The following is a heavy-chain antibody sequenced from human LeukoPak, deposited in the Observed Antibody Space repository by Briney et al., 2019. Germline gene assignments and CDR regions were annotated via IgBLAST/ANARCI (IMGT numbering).Heavy chain of an antibody. CDR2: ISSSGSTI. J-gene: IGHJ4*02. V-gene: IGHV3-48*03. D-gene: IGHD3-22*01. CDR3: ARANYYYDSSAPFGGDY. CDR1: GFTFSGSA. Sequence: GGSLRLSCAASGFTFSGSAMHWVRQAPGKGLEWVSYISSSGSTIYYADSVKGRFTISRDNAKNSLYLQMNSLRAEDTAVYYCARANYYYDSSAPFGGDYWGQGTLVTVSS.